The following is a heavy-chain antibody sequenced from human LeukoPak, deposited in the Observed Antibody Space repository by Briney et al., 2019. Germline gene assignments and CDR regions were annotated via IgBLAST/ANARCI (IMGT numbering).Heavy chain of an antibody. Sequence: SETLSLTCIVSGGSINNYYWSWIRQPPGKELDWIGYIHYIGSTNYNPSLNSRVTISVDTSKNQFFLRLSSVTAADTAVYFCARGGWSLDFWGQGTLVTVSS. D-gene: IGHD6-19*01. CDR2: IHYIGST. CDR3: ARGGWSLDF. CDR1: GGSINNYY. V-gene: IGHV4-59*01. J-gene: IGHJ4*02.